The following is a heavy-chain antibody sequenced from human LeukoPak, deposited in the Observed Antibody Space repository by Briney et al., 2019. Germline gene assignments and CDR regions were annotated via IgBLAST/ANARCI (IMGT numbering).Heavy chain of an antibody. D-gene: IGHD6-13*01. Sequence: SETLSLTCTVSGVSISSYYWSWIRQPPGKGLEWIGYIYYTGTKKAHHSLRSRITVSVDTSKNQLTLKLNSVTAADTAVYCCARHPGIAAAKRFDPWGQGTLVTVSS. CDR1: GVSISSYY. CDR2: IYYTGTK. J-gene: IGHJ5*02. CDR3: ARHPGIAAAKRFDP. V-gene: IGHV4-59*08.